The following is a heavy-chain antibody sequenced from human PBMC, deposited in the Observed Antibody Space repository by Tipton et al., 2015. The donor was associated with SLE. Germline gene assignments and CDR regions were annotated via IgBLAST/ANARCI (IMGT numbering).Heavy chain of an antibody. Sequence: SLRLSCAASGFTFSSYGMHWVRQAPGKGLEWVAFIRYDGSNKYYADSVKGRFTISRDNSKNTLYLQMNSLRAEDTAVYYCAKLAWVAAGRYYYFGCDVWGQGTTVSVSS. CDR1: GFTFSSYG. CDR2: IRYDGSNK. J-gene: IGHJ6*02. D-gene: IGHD6-13*01. CDR3: AKLAWVAAGRYYYFGCDV. V-gene: IGHV3-30*02.